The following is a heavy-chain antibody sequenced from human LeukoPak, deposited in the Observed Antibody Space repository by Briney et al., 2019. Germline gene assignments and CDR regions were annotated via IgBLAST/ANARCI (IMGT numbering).Heavy chain of an antibody. CDR1: GGSISSSGYY. D-gene: IGHD3-22*01. V-gene: IGHV4-39*07. CDR2: IYYSGST. Sequence: PSETLSLTCTVSGGSISSSGYYWGWIRQPPGKGLEWIASIYYSGSTYYNPSLKSRVTISVDTSKNQFSLKLSSVTAADTAVYYCARDFRGGYYSNWGQGTLVTVSS. CDR3: ARDFRGGYYSN. J-gene: IGHJ4*02.